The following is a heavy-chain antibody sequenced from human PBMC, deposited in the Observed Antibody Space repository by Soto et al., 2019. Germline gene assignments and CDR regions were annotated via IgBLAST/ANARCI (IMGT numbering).Heavy chain of an antibody. CDR2: ISWNSGSI. Sequence: EVQLVESGGGLVQPGRSLRLSCAASGFTFDDYAMHWVRQAPGKGLEWVSGISWNSGSIGYADSVKGRFTISRDNAKNSLYLQMSSLRAEDTAMFYCAKATGGGSYYYYGMDVWGQGTTVTVSS. D-gene: IGHD2-15*01. CDR1: GFTFDDYA. J-gene: IGHJ6*02. V-gene: IGHV3-9*01. CDR3: AKATGGGSYYYYGMDV.